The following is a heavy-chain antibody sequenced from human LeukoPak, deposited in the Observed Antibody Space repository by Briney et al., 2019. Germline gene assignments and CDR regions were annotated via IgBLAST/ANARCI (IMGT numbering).Heavy chain of an antibody. J-gene: IGHJ4*02. Sequence: GGSLRLSCVASGFTFSSYAMSWVRQPPGKGLEWISSISGSGRSTYYADSVKGRFTISRDKAKNTLYLQMNSLRAEDTAVYYCAKEVWYYDFWSGFGPVDNWGQGTLVTVSS. D-gene: IGHD3-3*01. V-gene: IGHV3-23*01. CDR2: ISGSGRST. CDR3: AKEVWYYDFWSGFGPVDN. CDR1: GFTFSSYA.